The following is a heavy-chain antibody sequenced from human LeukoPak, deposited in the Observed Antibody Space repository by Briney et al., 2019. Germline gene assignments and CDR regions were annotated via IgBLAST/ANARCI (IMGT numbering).Heavy chain of an antibody. CDR1: GGSVNSGNYY. CDR3: ACSWAGMYYPFYYFDY. J-gene: IGHJ4*02. Sequence: PSETLSLTCTVSGGSVNSGNYYWIWVRQPAGKRLEWIGRIYTSGSTNYNPSLKSRVNISADTSKNQFSLHLDSVTAADTAVYYCACSWAGMYYPFYYFDYWGQGTLVSVSS. CDR2: IYTSGST. V-gene: IGHV4-61*02. D-gene: IGHD1-26*01.